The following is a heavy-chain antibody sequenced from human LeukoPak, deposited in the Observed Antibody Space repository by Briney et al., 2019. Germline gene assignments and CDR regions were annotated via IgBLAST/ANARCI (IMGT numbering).Heavy chain of an antibody. CDR1: GGSFSDYY. CDR3: ARGGGPAFY. J-gene: IGHJ4*02. CDR2: INHSRST. V-gene: IGHV4-34*01. Sequence: SETLSLTCAVYGGSFSDYYWSWIRQPPGKGLEWIGEINHSRSTNYNPSLKSQFTISVDTSKNQFSLILTSVTAADTAVYYCARGGGPAFYWGQGTLVTVSS. D-gene: IGHD3-10*01.